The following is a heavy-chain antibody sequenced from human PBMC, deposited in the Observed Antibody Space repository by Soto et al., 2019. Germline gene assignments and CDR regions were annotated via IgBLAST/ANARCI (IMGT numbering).Heavy chain of an antibody. D-gene: IGHD4-17*01. J-gene: IGHJ4*02. CDR2: ISYDGSNK. CDR1: GFTFSSYA. Sequence: GGSLRLSCAASGFTFSSYAMHWVRQAPGKGLEWVAVISYDGSNKYYADSVKGRFTISRDNSKNTLYLQMNSLRVDDAAIYYCAKDQYGSGDYGRFDFWGQGSLVTVSS. CDR3: AKDQYGSGDYGRFDF. V-gene: IGHV3-30-3*02.